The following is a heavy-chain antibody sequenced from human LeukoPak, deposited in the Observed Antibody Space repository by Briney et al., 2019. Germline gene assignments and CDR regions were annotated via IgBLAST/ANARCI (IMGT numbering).Heavy chain of an antibody. J-gene: IGHJ4*02. CDR2: INTSSGGT. Sequence: ASVKVSCKASGYTFTGYYIHWVRQAPAQEVEWMGWINTSSGGTNYAQKFQGMVTMTRDTSISTAYMELSGLRSDDTAVYYCARGGGSYGYWGQGTLVTVSS. V-gene: IGHV1-2*02. CDR1: GYTFTGYY. CDR3: ARGGGSYGY. D-gene: IGHD1-26*01.